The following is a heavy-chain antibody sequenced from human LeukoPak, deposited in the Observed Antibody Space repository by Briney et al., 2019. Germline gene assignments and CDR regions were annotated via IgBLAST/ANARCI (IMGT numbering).Heavy chain of an antibody. Sequence: GGSLRLSCAASGITFSSYSMNWVRQAPGKGLEWVSSISSSSSYKYYADSVKGRFTISRDNAKNSLYLQMASLRAEDTAVYYCARTSVAAAISPYYFDYWGQGTLVTVSS. D-gene: IGHD2-2*02. CDR2: ISSSSSYK. CDR3: ARTSVAAAISPYYFDY. J-gene: IGHJ4*02. CDR1: GITFSSYS. V-gene: IGHV3-21*01.